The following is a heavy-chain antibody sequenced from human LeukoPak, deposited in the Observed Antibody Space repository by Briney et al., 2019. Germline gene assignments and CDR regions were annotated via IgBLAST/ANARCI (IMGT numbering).Heavy chain of an antibody. D-gene: IGHD3-22*01. CDR1: GGSFSGYY. J-gene: IGHJ4*02. CDR3: ARDSSENPSAY. V-gene: IGHV4-34*01. Sequence: SETLPLTCAVYGGSFSGYYWSWIRQPPGKGLEWIGEINHSGSTNYNPSLKSRVTISVDTSKNQFSLKLSSVTAADTAVYYCARDSSENPSAYWGQGTLVTVSS. CDR2: INHSGST.